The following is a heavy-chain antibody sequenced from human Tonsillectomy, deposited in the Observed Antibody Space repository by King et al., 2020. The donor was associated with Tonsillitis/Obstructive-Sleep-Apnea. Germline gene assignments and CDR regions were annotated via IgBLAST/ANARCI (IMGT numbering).Heavy chain of an antibody. CDR2: IDPSDSYS. V-gene: IGHV5-10-1*01. Sequence: VQLVESGAEVKKPGESLRISCKGSGYSFTSYWINWVRQMPGKGLEWMGKIDPSDSYSNYSPSFQGHVTISTDKSIGTAYLQWSSLKASDTAMYYCARHFCSGGSCYLDYWGQGTLVTVSS. J-gene: IGHJ4*02. CDR1: GYSFTSYW. CDR3: ARHFCSGGSCYLDY. D-gene: IGHD2-15*01.